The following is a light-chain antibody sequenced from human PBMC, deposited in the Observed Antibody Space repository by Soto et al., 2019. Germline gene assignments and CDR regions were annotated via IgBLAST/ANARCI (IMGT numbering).Light chain of an antibody. J-gene: IGKJ3*01. CDR2: GAS. V-gene: IGKV1-33*01. CDR1: QDIRKY. Sequence: DIPMTQSPSSLSASVGDRVTITCQASQDIRKYLNWYQQKPGRAPKLLIYGASNLETGVPSRFSGSGYGTDFTFTISSLQPEDIATYYCPHYDNLPPFTCGPGTKVAIK. CDR3: PHYDNLPPFT.